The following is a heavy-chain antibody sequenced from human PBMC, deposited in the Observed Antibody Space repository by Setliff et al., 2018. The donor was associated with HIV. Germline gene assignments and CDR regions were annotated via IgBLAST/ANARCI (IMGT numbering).Heavy chain of an antibody. D-gene: IGHD3-22*01. CDR3: ARQGAGYYYDSSEYYTGNGFDF. CDR1: GGSISSDDYY. V-gene: IGHV4-30-4*08. Sequence: SETLSLTCTVSGGSISSDDYYWNWIRQPPGKGLEWIGYITYSGSAYYNPSLKSRVTISIDTSNNQISLRLTSATAADTAVYYCARQGAGYYYDSSEYYTGNGFDFWGQGTLVTVSS. J-gene: IGHJ3*01. CDR2: ITYSGSA.